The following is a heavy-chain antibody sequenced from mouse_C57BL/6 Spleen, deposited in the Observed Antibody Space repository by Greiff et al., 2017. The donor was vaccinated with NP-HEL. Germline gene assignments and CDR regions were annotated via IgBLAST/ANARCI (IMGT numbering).Heavy chain of an antibody. CDR2: IYPSDSET. J-gene: IGHJ3*01. CDR1: GYTFTSYW. D-gene: IGHD2-12*01. Sequence: QVQLQQPGAELVRPGSSVKLSCKASGYTFTSYWMDWVKQRPGQGLEWIGNIYPSDSETHYNQKFKDKATLTVDKSSSTAYMQLSSLTSEDSAVYYCARNLYYSEAYWGQGTLVTVSA. CDR3: ARNLYYSEAY. V-gene: IGHV1-61*01.